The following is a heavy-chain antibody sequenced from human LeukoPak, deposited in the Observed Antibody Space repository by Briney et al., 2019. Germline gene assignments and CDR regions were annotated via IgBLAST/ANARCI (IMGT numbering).Heavy chain of an antibody. V-gene: IGHV1-18*04. D-gene: IGHD2-2*02. CDR1: GYTFTGYY. CDR2: ISAYNGNT. J-gene: IGHJ4*02. Sequence: ASVKVSCKASGYTFTGYYMHWVRQAPGQGLEWMGWISAYNGNTNYAQKLQGRVTMTTDTSTSIAYMELRSLRSDDTAVYYCARDNRCSSTSCYNDYWGQGTLVTVSS. CDR3: ARDNRCSSTSCYNDY.